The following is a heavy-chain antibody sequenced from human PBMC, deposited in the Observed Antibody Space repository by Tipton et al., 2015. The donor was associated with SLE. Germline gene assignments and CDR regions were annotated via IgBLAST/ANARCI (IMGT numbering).Heavy chain of an antibody. CDR1: GYTFTSYG. CDR2: ISAYNGNT. J-gene: IGHJ4*02. Sequence: QLVQSGPEVKKPGASVKVSCKASGYTFTSYGISWVRQAPGQGLEWMGWISAYNGNTNYAQKLQGRVTMTTDTSTSTAYMELRSLRSDDTAVYYCARAPGPWVTAMVESGVDYWGQGTLVTVSS. D-gene: IGHD5-18*01. CDR3: ARAPGPWVTAMVESGVDY. V-gene: IGHV1-18*01.